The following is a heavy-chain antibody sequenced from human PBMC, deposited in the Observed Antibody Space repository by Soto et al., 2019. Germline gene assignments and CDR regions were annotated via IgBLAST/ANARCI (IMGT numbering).Heavy chain of an antibody. CDR1: GFTFSSYA. D-gene: IGHD3-22*01. J-gene: IGHJ4*02. V-gene: IGHV3-23*01. Sequence: GSLRLSCAASGFTFSSYAMSWVRQAPGKGLEWVSAISGSGGSTYYADSVKGRFTISRDNSKNTLYLQMNSLRAEDTAVYYCAKDGGHYDSSGYSFDYWGQGTLVTVSS. CDR3: AKDGGHYDSSGYSFDY. CDR2: ISGSGGST.